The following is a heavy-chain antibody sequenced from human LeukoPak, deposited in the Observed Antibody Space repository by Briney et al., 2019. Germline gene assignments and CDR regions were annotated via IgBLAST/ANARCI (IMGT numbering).Heavy chain of an antibody. J-gene: IGHJ4*02. V-gene: IGHV1-69*01. Sequence: SVKVSCKASGGTFSSYAISWVRQAPGQGLEWMGGIIPIFGTANYAQKFQGRVMMTADESTTPAYMELSSLRSADTAVYYCARVEMATTVGGYYFDYWGQGTLVTVSS. CDR3: ARVEMATTVGGYYFDY. CDR2: IIPIFGTA. CDR1: GGTFSSYA. D-gene: IGHD5-24*01.